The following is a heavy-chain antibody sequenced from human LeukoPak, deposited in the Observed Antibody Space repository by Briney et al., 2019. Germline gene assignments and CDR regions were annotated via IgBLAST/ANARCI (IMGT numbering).Heavy chain of an antibody. CDR3: AKRGSQYYDYTRYYYGMDV. CDR1: GFTFSSYA. Sequence: LAGGSLRLSCAASGFTFSSYAMSWVRQAPGKGLEWVSAISGSGGSTYYADSVKGRFTISRDNSKNTLYLQMNSLRAEDTAVYYCAKRGSQYYDYTRYYYGMDVWGQGTTVTVSS. D-gene: IGHD3-3*01. J-gene: IGHJ6*02. V-gene: IGHV3-23*01. CDR2: ISGSGGST.